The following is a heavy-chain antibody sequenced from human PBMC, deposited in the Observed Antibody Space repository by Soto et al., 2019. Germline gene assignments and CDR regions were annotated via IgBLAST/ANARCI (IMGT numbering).Heavy chain of an antibody. D-gene: IGHD3-22*01. CDR3: ARVKRITMIVVVQDAFDI. CDR1: GYTFTSYG. J-gene: IGHJ3*02. V-gene: IGHV1-18*01. Sequence: ASVTVSCTASGYTFTSYGISWVRQAPGQGLEWMGWISAYNGNTNYAQKLQGRVTMTTDTSTSTAYMELRSLRSDDTAVYYCARVKRITMIVVVQDAFDIWGQGTMVTVSS. CDR2: ISAYNGNT.